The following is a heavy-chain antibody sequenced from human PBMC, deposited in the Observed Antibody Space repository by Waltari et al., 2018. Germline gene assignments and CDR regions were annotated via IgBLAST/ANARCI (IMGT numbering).Heavy chain of an antibody. D-gene: IGHD5-12*01. CDR1: GFTFRNYA. CDR3: SRDRVGRSGGYDLSDY. J-gene: IGHJ4*02. CDR2: ISGSGTRT. Sequence: EVQLLQSGGGLVQPGGSLRLSCAASGFTFRNYAMSWVRQAPGKGREWLSAIISGSGTRTYYADSGKGRFTSSMDNSQNTVRLQMNSLRAEETAVYYCSRDRVGRSGGYDLSDYWGQGTLVTVSS. V-gene: IGHV3-23*01.